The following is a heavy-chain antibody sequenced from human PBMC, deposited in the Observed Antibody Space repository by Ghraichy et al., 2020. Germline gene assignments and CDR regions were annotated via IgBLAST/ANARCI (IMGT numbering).Heavy chain of an antibody. CDR1: GFTFSSYW. CDR3: ARVARDPYCGADCYLGY. J-gene: IGHJ4*02. V-gene: IGHV3-7*01. CDR2: IKQDGSEK. D-gene: IGHD2-21*02. Sequence: GGSLRLSCAASGFTFSSYWMSWVRQAPGKGLEWVANIKQDGSEKYYVDSVKGRFTISRDNAKNSLYLQMNSLRAEDTAVYYCARVARDPYCGADCYLGYWGQGTLVTVSS.